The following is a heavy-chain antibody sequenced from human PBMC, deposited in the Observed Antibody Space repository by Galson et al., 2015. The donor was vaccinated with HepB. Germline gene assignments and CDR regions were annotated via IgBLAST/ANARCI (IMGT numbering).Heavy chain of an antibody. CDR3: TRGRDIPNSTPLHIDDY. V-gene: IGHV1-2*02. J-gene: IGHJ4*02. D-gene: IGHD5-12*01. CDR2: INPNSGAT. CDR1: GYTFIDYY. Sequence: SVKVSCKASGYTFIDYYMHWVRQAPGQGLEWMGWINPNSGATAYAQMFQGRVTMTGDTSISTVYMELSRLTSDDTAVYYCTRGRDIPNSTPLHIDDYWGQGTLVTVSS.